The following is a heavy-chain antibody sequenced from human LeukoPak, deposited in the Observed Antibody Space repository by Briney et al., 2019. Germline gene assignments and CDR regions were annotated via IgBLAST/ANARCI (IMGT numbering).Heavy chain of an antibody. Sequence: GGSLRLSCAASGFTFSSYDMHWVRQATGKGLEWVSAIGTAGDTYYPGSVKGRFTISRENAKNSLYPQMNSLGAGDTAVYYCARGQHPYSSNPFDYWGQGTLVTVSS. D-gene: IGHD6-13*01. CDR3: ARGQHPYSSNPFDY. J-gene: IGHJ4*02. CDR2: IGTAGDT. V-gene: IGHV3-13*01. CDR1: GFTFSSYD.